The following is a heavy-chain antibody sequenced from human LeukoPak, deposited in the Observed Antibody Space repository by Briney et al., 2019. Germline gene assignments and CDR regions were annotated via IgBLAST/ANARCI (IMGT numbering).Heavy chain of an antibody. CDR1: GLTFNSHW. Sequence: GGSLRLSCAASGLTFNSHWMSWVRQAPEKGLEWVAMINGDGSGKNYVDSVKGLFTISRENAKNSLYLQMNNLRAEDMGVYYCVTGGGAYWGQGTLVTVS. D-gene: IGHD3-16*01. V-gene: IGHV3-7*01. CDR3: VTGGGAY. CDR2: INGDGSGK. J-gene: IGHJ4*02.